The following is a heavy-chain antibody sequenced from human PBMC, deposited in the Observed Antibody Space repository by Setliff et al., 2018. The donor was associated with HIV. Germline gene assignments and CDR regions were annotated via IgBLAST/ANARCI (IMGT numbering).Heavy chain of an antibody. V-gene: IGHV4-4*02. J-gene: IGHJ4*02. CDR3: ARRALRDSGSAHFDF. CDR1: GGSITSSAW. Sequence: PSETLSLTCVVSGGSITSSAWWTWVRQPPGKGLEWIVSLPHSGATFYNPSLRSRVTTSVDTSKNQFSLKLTSVTAADTAMYYCARRALRDSGSAHFDFWGQGILVTVSS. CDR2: LPHSGAT. D-gene: IGHD3-10*01.